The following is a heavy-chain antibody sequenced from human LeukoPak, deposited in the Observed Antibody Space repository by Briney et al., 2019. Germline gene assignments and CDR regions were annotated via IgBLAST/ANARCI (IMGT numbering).Heavy chain of an antibody. CDR2: IYYSGST. CDR1: GGSISSSSYY. J-gene: IGHJ4*02. CDR3: ARVNYGSATKEDY. D-gene: IGHD3-10*01. Sequence: SETLSLTCTVSGGSISSSSYYWGWIRQPPGKGLEWIGSIYYSGSTYYNPSLKSRVTISVDTSENQFSLKLSSVTAADTAVYYCARVNYGSATKEDYWGQGTLVTVSS. V-gene: IGHV4-39*07.